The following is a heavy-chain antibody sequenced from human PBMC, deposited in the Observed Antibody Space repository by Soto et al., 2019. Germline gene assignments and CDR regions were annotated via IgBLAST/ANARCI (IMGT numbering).Heavy chain of an antibody. CDR1: GFTFSDYN. D-gene: IGHD2-2*01. J-gene: IGHJ3*02. CDR3: ARDLPYYCSSTSCYRGDAFDI. CDR2: ISSSGSTI. Sequence: QVQLVESGGGLVKPGGSLRLSCAASGFTFSDYNMSWIRQAPGKVLEWVSYISSSGSTIYYADSVKGRFTISRDNAKNSLYLQMNSLRAEDTAVYYCARDLPYYCSSTSCYRGDAFDIWGQGTMVTVSS. V-gene: IGHV3-11*01.